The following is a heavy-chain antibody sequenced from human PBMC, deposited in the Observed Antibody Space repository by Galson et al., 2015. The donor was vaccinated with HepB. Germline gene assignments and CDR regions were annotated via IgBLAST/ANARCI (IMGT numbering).Heavy chain of an antibody. CDR3: ATAPTLNLKYYYDSSGNGGY. V-gene: IGHV1-24*01. D-gene: IGHD3-22*01. Sequence: SVKVSCKVSGYTLTELSMHWVRQAPGKGLEWMGGFDPEDGETIYAQKFQGRVTMTEDTSTDTAYMELSSLRSEDTAVYYCATAPTLNLKYYYDSSGNGGYWGQGTLVTVYS. CDR2: FDPEDGET. CDR1: GYTLTELS. J-gene: IGHJ4*02.